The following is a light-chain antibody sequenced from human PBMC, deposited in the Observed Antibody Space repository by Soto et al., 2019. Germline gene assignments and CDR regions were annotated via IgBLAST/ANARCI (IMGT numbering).Light chain of an antibody. CDR2: DAS. Sequence: EIVLTQSPATLSLSPGERATLSCRASQCVSSYLAWYQQKPGQAPRLLIYDASNRATGIPARFSGSGSGTDFTLTISSLEPEDFAVYYCQQRSSWPYTFGQGTKLEIK. CDR3: QQRSSWPYT. J-gene: IGKJ2*01. V-gene: IGKV3-11*01. CDR1: QCVSSY.